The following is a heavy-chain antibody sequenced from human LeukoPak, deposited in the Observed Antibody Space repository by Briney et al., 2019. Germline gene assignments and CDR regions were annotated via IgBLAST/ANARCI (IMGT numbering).Heavy chain of an antibody. CDR1: GFTFSSYS. J-gene: IGHJ4*02. Sequence: GGSLRLSCAASGFTFSSYSMDWVRQAPGKGLEWVSSISSSSSYIYYADSVKGRFTISRDNAKNSLYLQMNSLRAEDTAVYYCAREEAYCGGDCYSDYWGQGTLVTVSS. V-gene: IGHV3-21*01. CDR2: ISSSSSYI. D-gene: IGHD2-21*02. CDR3: AREEAYCGGDCYSDY.